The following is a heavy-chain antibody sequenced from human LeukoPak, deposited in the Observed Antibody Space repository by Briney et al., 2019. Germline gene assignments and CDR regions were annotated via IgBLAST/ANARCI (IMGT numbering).Heavy chain of an antibody. Sequence: SETLSLTCTVSGGSISSSSYYWGWIRQPPGKGLEWIGSIYYSGSTYYNPSLNSRVTISVDTSKNQFSLKLSSVTAADTAVYYCARLIDYGDYSDAFDIWGQGTMVTVSS. CDR2: IYYSGST. CDR3: ARLIDYGDYSDAFDI. J-gene: IGHJ3*02. CDR1: GGSISSSSYY. D-gene: IGHD4-17*01. V-gene: IGHV4-39*07.